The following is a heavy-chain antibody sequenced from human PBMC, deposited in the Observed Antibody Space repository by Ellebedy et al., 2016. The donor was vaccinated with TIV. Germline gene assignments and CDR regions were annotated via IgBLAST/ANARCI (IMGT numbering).Heavy chain of an antibody. V-gene: IGHV3-53*01. D-gene: IGHD5-12*01. CDR3: ARAFSAYPNTFEY. CDR2: IYRGGNT. CDR1: GFSFSHYW. Sequence: GGSLRLSCVASGFSFSHYWMAWVRQAPGKGLEWVSVIYRGGNTYYADSVRGRFTISRDNSKNTVYLQVNSLRAEDTAVYYCARAFSAYPNTFEYWGQGTLVSVST. J-gene: IGHJ4*02.